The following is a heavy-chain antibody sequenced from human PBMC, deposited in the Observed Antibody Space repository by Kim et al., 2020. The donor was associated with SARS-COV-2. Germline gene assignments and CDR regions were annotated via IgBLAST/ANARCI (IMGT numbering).Heavy chain of an antibody. D-gene: IGHD6-19*01. V-gene: IGHV3-53*01. CDR3: ARVYSRGWYLRGGYYFDY. J-gene: IGHJ4*02. Sequence: GGSLRLSCAASGFTVSSNYMSWVRQAPGKGLEWVSVIYSGGSTYYADSVKGRFTISRDNSKNTLYLQMNSLRAEDTAVYYCARVYSRGWYLRGGYYFDYWGQGTPVTGSS. CDR1: GFTVSSNY. CDR2: IYSGGST.